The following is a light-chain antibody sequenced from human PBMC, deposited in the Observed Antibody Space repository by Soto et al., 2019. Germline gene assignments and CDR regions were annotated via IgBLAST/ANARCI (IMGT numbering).Light chain of an antibody. CDR1: QSVSSSY. Sequence: EIVLTQSPGTLSLSPGARATLSCRASQSVSSSYLAWYQRNPGQAPRLLIYGASSRATGIPDRFSGSGSGTDFNLTISRLEPEDFAMYYCQHYGSSPRTFGQGTKVDIK. CDR3: QHYGSSPRT. J-gene: IGKJ1*01. CDR2: GAS. V-gene: IGKV3-20*01.